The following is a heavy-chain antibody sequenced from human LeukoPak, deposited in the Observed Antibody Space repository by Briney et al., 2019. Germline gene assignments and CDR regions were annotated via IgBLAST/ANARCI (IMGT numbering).Heavy chain of an antibody. CDR1: RVSITSPTW. V-gene: IGHV4-4*02. CDR2: IYYSGST. J-gene: IGHJ4*02. Sequence: SETLSLTCTVSRVSITSPTWWTWVRQPPGKGLEWIGEIYYSGSTYYNPSLKSRVTISVDTSKNQFSLKLSSVTAADTAVYYCARGPDSGYVPPFDYWGQGTLVTVSS. CDR3: ARGPDSGYVPPFDY. D-gene: IGHD5-12*01.